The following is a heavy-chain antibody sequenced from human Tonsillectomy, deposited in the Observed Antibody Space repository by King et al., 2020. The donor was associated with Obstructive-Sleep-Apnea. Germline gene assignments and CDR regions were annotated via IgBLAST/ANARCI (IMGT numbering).Heavy chain of an antibody. V-gene: IGHV3-30*02. J-gene: IGHJ4*02. CDR1: GFTFSSYG. CDR3: AKDNPTYTALPYGVVY. CDR2: IRYDGSNK. Sequence: VQLVESGGGVVQPGGSLRLSCAASGFTFSSYGMHWVRQAPGKGLEWAAFIRYDGSNKYYADSVRGRFTISRDNSKNTLSLQMTSLRAEDTAMYYCAKDNPTYTALPYGVVYWGQGTLVTVSS. D-gene: IGHD5-18*01.